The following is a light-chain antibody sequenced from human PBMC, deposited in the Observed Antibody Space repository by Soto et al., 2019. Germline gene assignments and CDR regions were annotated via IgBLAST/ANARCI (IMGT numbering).Light chain of an antibody. J-gene: IGKJ1*01. V-gene: IGKV1-9*01. CDR1: QGISSN. CDR2: QAS. CDR3: QHYNDPWT. Sequence: DIQMTQSPSFLSASVGDRVTITCRASQGISSNLAWYQQKPGKAPKLLIYQASTLQSGVPPRFSGSGSGTVFTLIINNLQPDDFATYYCQHYNDPWTFGQGIKVDIK.